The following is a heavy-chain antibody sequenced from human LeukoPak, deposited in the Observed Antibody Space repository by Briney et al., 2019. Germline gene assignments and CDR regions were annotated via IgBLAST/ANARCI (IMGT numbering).Heavy chain of an antibody. V-gene: IGHV4-59*08. J-gene: IGHJ4*02. Sequence: SETLSLTCTVSGGSISSYYWSWIRQPPGKGLEWIGYIYYSGSTNYKSSLKSRVTISVDTSKNQFSLKLSSVTAAATAVYYCTKGRGIWGQGTLVTVSS. D-gene: IGHD3-10*01. CDR3: TKGRGI. CDR1: GGSISSYY. CDR2: IYYSGST.